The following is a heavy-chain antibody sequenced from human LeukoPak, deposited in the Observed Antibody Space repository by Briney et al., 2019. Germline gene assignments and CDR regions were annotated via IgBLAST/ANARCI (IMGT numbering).Heavy chain of an antibody. CDR2: DYYSGTT. V-gene: IGHV4-61*05. Sequence: SETLSLTCTVSGGSIRSGGYFWGWIRQPPGKGLGWVGYDYYSGTTSYKPSLMSRLTISIDIPNNQFSLKLGSVTAADTALYCCARGSRGAAAGFDYWGQGTLVTVSS. D-gene: IGHD6-13*01. CDR1: GGSIRSGGYF. J-gene: IGHJ4*02. CDR3: ARGSRGAAAGFDY.